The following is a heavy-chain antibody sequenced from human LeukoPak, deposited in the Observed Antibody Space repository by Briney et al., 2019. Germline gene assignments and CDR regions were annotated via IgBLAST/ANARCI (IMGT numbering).Heavy chain of an antibody. Sequence: GESLKISCKASVYSFTSYWIGWVRQMPGKGLEWMGIIDPSDSETRYTPSFQGQVTISVDKSLTTADLQWNSLKASDTAMYYCARQTAMGRSGDYWGQGTLVTVSS. CDR2: IDPSDSET. CDR3: ARQTAMGRSGDY. CDR1: VYSFTSYW. V-gene: IGHV5-51*01. J-gene: IGHJ4*02. D-gene: IGHD5-18*01.